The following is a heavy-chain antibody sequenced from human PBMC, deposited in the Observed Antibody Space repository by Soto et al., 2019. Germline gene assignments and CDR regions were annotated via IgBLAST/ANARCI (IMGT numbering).Heavy chain of an antibody. CDR3: ARDLIVDGPDNYAMDV. V-gene: IGHV1-2*02. D-gene: IGHD3-22*01. J-gene: IGHJ6*02. CDR2: INPNSSGT. CDR1: GYSLRSNY. Sequence: ASVKVSCKASGYSLRSNYIHRVRQAPGQGLEWLGWINPNSSGTVYAQRFQGRVTMTRDTSLTTVYMQLNRLTAADTAVYYCARDLIVDGPDNYAMDVWGQGTTVTVSS.